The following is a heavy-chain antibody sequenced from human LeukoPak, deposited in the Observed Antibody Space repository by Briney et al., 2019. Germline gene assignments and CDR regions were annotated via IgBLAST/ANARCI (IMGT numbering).Heavy chain of an antibody. CDR3: AKVKGYDSSGYYSFFDY. V-gene: IGHV3-23*01. J-gene: IGHJ4*02. Sequence: PGGSLRLSCAASGFTFSSYAMSWVRQAPGKGLEWVSGISGSGGSTYYADSVKGRFTISRDNSKYTLYLQMNSLRAEDTAVYYCAKVKGYDSSGYYSFFDYWGQGTLVTVSS. D-gene: IGHD3-22*01. CDR1: GFTFSSYA. CDR2: ISGSGGST.